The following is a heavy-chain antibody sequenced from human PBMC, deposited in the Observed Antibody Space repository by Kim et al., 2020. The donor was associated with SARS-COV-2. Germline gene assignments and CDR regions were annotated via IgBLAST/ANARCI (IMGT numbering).Heavy chain of an antibody. CDR1: GGSISSGGYY. V-gene: IGHV4-31*03. CDR2: IYYSGST. J-gene: IGHJ6*02. D-gene: IGHD4-17*01. CDR3: ARESTPVTTEFYYYYGMDV. Sequence: SETLSLTCTVSGGSISSGGYYWSWIRQHPGKGLEWIGYIYYSGSTYYNPSLKSRVTISVDTSKNQFSLKLSSVTAADTAVYYCARESTPVTTEFYYYYGMDVWGQGTTVTVSS.